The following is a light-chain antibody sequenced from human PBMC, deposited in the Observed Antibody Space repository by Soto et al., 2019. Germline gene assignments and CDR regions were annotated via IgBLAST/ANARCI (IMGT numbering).Light chain of an antibody. J-gene: IGLJ1*01. CDR2: DVS. Sequence: QSALTQPASVSGSPGQSITISCTGTSSDVGGYNYVSWYQQHPGKAPKLMISDVSNRPSGVSYRFSGPKSGNTASLTISGLQAEDEADYYCSSFTSSSTLVFGTGTKVTVL. CDR1: SSDVGGYNY. V-gene: IGLV2-14*01. CDR3: SSFTSSSTLV.